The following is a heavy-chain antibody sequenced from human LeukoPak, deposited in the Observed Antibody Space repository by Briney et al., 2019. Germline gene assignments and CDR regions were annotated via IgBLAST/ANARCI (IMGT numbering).Heavy chain of an antibody. CDR3: ATEYYGAYNY. D-gene: IGHD4-17*01. J-gene: IGHJ4*02. CDR1: GFSFTNAW. CDR2: IKSRTDGGTT. V-gene: IGHV3-15*01. Sequence: GGSLRLSCAASGFSFTNAWMSWVRQAPGKGLEWVGHIKSRTDGGTTDYAAPVKDRFSISRDDSKDTLYLQMNSLKTEDIAVYYCATEYYGAYNYWGQGTLVTVS.